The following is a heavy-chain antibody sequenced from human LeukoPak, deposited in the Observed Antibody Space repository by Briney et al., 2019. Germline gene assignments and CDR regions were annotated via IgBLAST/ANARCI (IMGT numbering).Heavy chain of an antibody. D-gene: IGHD5-18*01. Sequence: GALRLSCAASGFTFSSYGMHWVRPAPGKGLEWVAVIWYDGSNKYYTDSVKGRFTISRDNSKNTLYLQMNSLRAEDTAVYYCARDWDTAMVNWGQGTLVTVSS. CDR1: GFTFSSYG. J-gene: IGHJ4*02. CDR3: ARDWDTAMVN. V-gene: IGHV3-33*01. CDR2: IWYDGSNK.